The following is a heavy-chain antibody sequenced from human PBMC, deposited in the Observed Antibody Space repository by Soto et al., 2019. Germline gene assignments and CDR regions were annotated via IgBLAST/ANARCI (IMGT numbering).Heavy chain of an antibody. CDR3: ARAAQPRYDWNDLGNWFDP. V-gene: IGHV1-69*01. Sequence: QVQLVQSGAEVKKHGSSVKVSCKASGGTFSSYGVSWVRQAPGHGLEWMGGIIPFFGTTNYAQKFKGSLTITADESTSTAYMELKRLIPADTAVYFCARAAQPRYDWNDLGNWFDPWGQGTQVTVSS. CDR2: IIPFFGTT. J-gene: IGHJ5*02. D-gene: IGHD1-1*01. CDR1: GGTFSSYG.